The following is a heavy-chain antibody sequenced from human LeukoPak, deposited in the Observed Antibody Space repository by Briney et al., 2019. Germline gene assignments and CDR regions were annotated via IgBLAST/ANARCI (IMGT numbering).Heavy chain of an antibody. CDR1: GFTFSSYS. J-gene: IGHJ4*02. CDR2: ISSSSSYI. D-gene: IGHD6-13*01. Sequence: GGSLRLSCAASGFTFSSYSMNWVRQAPGKGLEWVSSISSSSSYIYYADSVKGRFTIPRDNSKNTLYLQMNSLRAEDTAVYYCARDPRVYSSSWYATIDYWGQGTLVTVSS. V-gene: IGHV3-21*01. CDR3: ARDPRVYSSSWYATIDY.